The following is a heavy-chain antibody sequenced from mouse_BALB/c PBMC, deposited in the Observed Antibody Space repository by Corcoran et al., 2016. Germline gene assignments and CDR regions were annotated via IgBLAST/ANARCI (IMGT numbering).Heavy chain of an antibody. CDR3: ARDYDYDYAMDY. D-gene: IGHD2-4*01. Sequence: VQLQQSGAELVKPGASVKLSCTASGLNIKDTYMHWVKQRPEQGLEWIGRIDPANGNTKYDPKFQGKATRTADTSSNTAYLQLSSLTSEDTAVYYCARDYDYDYAMDYWGQGTSVTVSS. J-gene: IGHJ4*01. CDR2: IDPANGNT. CDR1: GLNIKDTY. V-gene: IGHV14-3*02.